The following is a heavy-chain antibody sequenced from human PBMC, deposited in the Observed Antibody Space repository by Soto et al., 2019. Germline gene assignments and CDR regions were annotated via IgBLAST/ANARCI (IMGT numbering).Heavy chain of an antibody. J-gene: IGHJ6*02. CDR2: IYPGDSDT. V-gene: IGHV5-51*01. CDR1: GYTFTNYW. CDR3: AASIFYYGMDV. Sequence: PGESLKISWKGSGYTFTNYWIGWVRQMPGKGLEWMGIIYPGDSDTKYNPSFQGQVTISADKSITTTYLRWTSLKASDTAIYYCAASIFYYGMDVWGQGTTVTVSS.